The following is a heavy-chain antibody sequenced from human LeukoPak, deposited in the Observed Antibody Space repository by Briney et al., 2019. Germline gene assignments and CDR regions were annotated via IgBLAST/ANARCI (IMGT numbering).Heavy chain of an antibody. V-gene: IGHV3-23*01. CDR1: GFTFSSYA. D-gene: IGHD3-3*01. CDR2: ISGSGGST. J-gene: IGHJ5*02. CDR3: AKDLGIFGVVIIDNWFDP. Sequence: GGSLRLSRAASGFTFSSYAMSWVRQAPGKGLEWVSAISGSGGSTYYADSVKGRFTISRDNSKNTLYLQMNSLRAEDTAVYYCAKDLGIFGVVIIDNWFDPWGQGTLVTVSS.